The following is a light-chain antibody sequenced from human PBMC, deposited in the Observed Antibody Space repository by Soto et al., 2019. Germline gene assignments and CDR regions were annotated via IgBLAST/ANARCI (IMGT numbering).Light chain of an antibody. Sequence: DIQMTPSPSTLSASVGDTVTITCRASQSISSWLAWYQQKPGKAPKLLIYKASTLKSGVPSRFSGSGSGTEFTLTISSLQSEDFAVYYCQQYNNWPPITFGQGTRLEIK. CDR1: QSISSW. CDR3: QQYNNWPPIT. V-gene: IGKV1-5*03. J-gene: IGKJ5*01. CDR2: KAS.